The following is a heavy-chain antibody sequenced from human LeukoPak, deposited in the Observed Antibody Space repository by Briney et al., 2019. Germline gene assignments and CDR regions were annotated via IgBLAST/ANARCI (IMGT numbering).Heavy chain of an antibody. CDR2: ISSTSSYI. CDR3: ARDGGGYENA. J-gene: IGHJ1*01. CDR1: GFTFSHYT. Sequence: GGSLRLSCAASGFTFSHYTMTWVRQAPGKGLEWVSSISSTSSYIYYADSVKGRFTISRDNAKNSLYLQMNSLRAEDTAVYYCARDGGGYENAWGQGTLVTVSS. V-gene: IGHV3-21*01. D-gene: IGHD5-18*01.